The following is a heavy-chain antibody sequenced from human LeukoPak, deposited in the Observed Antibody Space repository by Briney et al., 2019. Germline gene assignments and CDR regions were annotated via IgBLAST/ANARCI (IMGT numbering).Heavy chain of an antibody. D-gene: IGHD6-13*01. CDR2: IYPGDSDT. CDR1: GYRFTNYW. CDR3: ARRGLYSSSSPDY. Sequence: GESLKISCKGSGYRFTNYWIGWVRQMPGKGLEWMGIIYPGDSDTRYSPSFQGQVTISADKSISTAYLQWSSLKASDTAMYYCARRGLYSSSSPDYWGQGTLVTVSS. J-gene: IGHJ4*02. V-gene: IGHV5-51*01.